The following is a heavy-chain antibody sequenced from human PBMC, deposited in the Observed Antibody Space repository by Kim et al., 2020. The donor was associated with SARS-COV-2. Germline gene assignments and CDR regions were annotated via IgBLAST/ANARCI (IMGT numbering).Heavy chain of an antibody. J-gene: IGHJ3*02. Sequence: TNYTPSLKSRVTISVDTSKNQFSLKLSSVTAADTAVYYCASSKGRRAFDIWGQGTMVTVSS. CDR2: T. CDR3: ASSKGRRAFDI. V-gene: IGHV4-34*01.